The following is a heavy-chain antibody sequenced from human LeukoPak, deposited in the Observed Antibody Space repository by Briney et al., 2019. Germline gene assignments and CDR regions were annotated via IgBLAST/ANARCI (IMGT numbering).Heavy chain of an antibody. CDR1: GYTISGYY. D-gene: IGHD4-23*01. V-gene: IGHV1-2*02. J-gene: IGHJ3*02. CDR2: INPNSGGT. CDR3: ATTGYGGTYDAFDT. Sequence: GASVKVSCKASGYTISGYYFHWVRQAPGQGLEWMGWINPNSGGTKYAQRFQGRVTMTTDASISTTYMELSRLRSDDTAVFYCATTGYGGTYDAFDTWGQGTMVTVSS.